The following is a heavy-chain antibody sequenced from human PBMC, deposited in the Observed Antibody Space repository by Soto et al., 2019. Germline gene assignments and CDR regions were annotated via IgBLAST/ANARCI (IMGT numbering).Heavy chain of an antibody. D-gene: IGHD3-3*01. Sequence: QVQLVQSGAVMRKPGSSVKVSCKASGDTFGSYTLSWLRRAPGLGLEWMARILPAHGIANYAQKFQDKVTVTADMSTPTTYLEITSLNSDDTAVFFCAGDRGAVGFFESWGQGTLVTVSS. CDR3: AGDRGAVGFFES. CDR2: ILPAHGIA. CDR1: GDTFGSYT. J-gene: IGHJ4*02. V-gene: IGHV1-69*08.